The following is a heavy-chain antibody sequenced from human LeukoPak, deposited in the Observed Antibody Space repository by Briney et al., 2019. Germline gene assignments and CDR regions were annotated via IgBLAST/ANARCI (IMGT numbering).Heavy chain of an antibody. J-gene: IGHJ6*02. CDR1: GFTVSSNY. D-gene: IGHD6-13*01. Sequence: GGSLRLSCAASGFTVSSNYMSWVRQAPGKGLEWVSVIYSGGSTYYADSVKGRFTISRDNSKNTLYLQMNSLRAEDTAVYYCAREQYIAAAGTDYYYGMDVWGQGTTVTVSS. CDR3: AREQYIAAAGTDYYYGMDV. CDR2: IYSGGST. V-gene: IGHV3-66*01.